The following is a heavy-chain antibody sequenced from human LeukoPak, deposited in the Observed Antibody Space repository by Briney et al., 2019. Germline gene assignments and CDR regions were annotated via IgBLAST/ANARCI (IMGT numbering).Heavy chain of an antibody. Sequence: GASVRVSCKASGYTFTGYCMHWVRQAPGQGLEWMGRINPNSGGTNYAQKFQGRVTMTRDTSISTAYMELSRLRSDDTAVYYCARGLRKQLVGDWFDPWGQGTLVTVSS. CDR1: GYTFTGYC. D-gene: IGHD6-13*01. J-gene: IGHJ5*02. CDR3: ARGLRKQLVGDWFDP. V-gene: IGHV1-2*06. CDR2: INPNSGGT.